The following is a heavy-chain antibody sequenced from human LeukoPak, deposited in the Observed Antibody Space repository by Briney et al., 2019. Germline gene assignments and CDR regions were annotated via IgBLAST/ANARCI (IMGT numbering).Heavy chain of an antibody. CDR1: GFTFSSYG. CDR3: AKTGNSYFDY. D-gene: IGHD4-23*01. J-gene: IGHJ4*02. V-gene: IGHV3-30*18. CDR2: ISYDGSNK. Sequence: GGSLRLSCAASGFTFSSYGMDWVRQAPGKGLEWVAVISYDGSNKYYADSVKGRFTISRDNSKNTLYLQMNSLRAEDTAVYYCAKTGNSYFDYWGQGTLVTVSS.